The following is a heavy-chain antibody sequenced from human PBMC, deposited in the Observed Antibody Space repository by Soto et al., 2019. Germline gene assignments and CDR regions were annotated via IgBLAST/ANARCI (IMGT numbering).Heavy chain of an antibody. J-gene: IGHJ4*02. V-gene: IGHV3-11*01. D-gene: IGHD3-3*01. CDR2: IDTSGTKI. CDR3: ASHYDMWSGYLSPVDY. Sequence: QVQLVESGGDLVKPGGSLRLSCAASGYTFSDYYMSWIRQAPGKGLEWISYIDTSGTKIYYADSVKGRFTITRDNAKNSLNMDMNSLSDEDTAVYYCASHYDMWSGYLSPVDYWGKGTLVTVSS. CDR1: GYTFSDYY.